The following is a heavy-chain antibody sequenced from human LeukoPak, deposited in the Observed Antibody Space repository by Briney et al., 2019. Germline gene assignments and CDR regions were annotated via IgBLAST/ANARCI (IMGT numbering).Heavy chain of an antibody. J-gene: IGHJ4*02. D-gene: IGHD4-17*01. CDR2: ISGSGGST. CDR1: GFTCSSYA. CDR3: AKDTRMTTVTTHYFDY. Sequence: GGSLRLSCAASGFTCSSYAMSWVRQAPGKGLEWVSAISGSGGSTYYADSVKGRFTISRDNSKNTLYLQMNSLRAEDTAVYYCAKDTRMTTVTTHYFDYWGQGTLVTVSS. V-gene: IGHV3-23*01.